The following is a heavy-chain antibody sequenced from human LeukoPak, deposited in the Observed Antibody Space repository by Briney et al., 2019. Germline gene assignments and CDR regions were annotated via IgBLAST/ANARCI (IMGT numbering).Heavy chain of an antibody. CDR3: ARGSWELSVYYFDY. D-gene: IGHD1-26*01. CDR2: INHSGST. Sequence: SETLSLTCAVYGGSFSGYYWSWIRQPPGKGLEWIGEINHSGSTNYNPSLKSRVTISLDTSKYQFSLKLSSVTAADTAVYYCARGSWELSVYYFDYWGQGTLVTVSS. V-gene: IGHV4-34*01. J-gene: IGHJ4*02. CDR1: GGSFSGYY.